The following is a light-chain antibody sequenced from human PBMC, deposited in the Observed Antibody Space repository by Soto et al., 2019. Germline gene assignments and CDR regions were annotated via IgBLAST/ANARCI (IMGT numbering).Light chain of an antibody. V-gene: IGLV2-14*02. CDR1: NSDVGSYNL. J-gene: IGLJ1*01. Sequence: QSVLTQPASVSGSPRQSITISCTGTNSDVGSYNLVSWFQQHPGKAPKLVIYEVTKRPSGVSDRFSGSKSDNTASLTISGLQAEDEADYYCSSYTSISTLYVFGTGTKVT. CDR3: SSYTSISTLYV. CDR2: EVT.